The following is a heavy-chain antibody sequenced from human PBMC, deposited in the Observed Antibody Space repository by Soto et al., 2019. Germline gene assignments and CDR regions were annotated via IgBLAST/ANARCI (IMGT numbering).Heavy chain of an antibody. Sequence: QLQLVQSGAEVKKPGSSVKVSCKASGGTFSSYAISWVRQAPGQGLEWMGGITPICGTANYAQKFQGRVTIPENETRSTSCMELSRMSSEDTAEYYGAREVAAAGSFDYWGQGTLVTVSS. D-gene: IGHD6-13*01. V-gene: IGHV1-69*01. CDR1: GGTFSSYA. CDR3: AREVAAAGSFDY. CDR2: ITPICGTA. J-gene: IGHJ4*02.